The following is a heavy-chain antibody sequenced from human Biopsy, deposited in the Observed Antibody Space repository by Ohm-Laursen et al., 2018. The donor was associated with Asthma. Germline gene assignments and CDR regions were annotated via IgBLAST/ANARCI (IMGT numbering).Heavy chain of an antibody. J-gene: IGHJ2*01. V-gene: IGHV4-39*02. CDR3: ARAVSSSSYWYFDL. Sequence: SDTPSLTCIVSGDAMSTSGSYWGWIRQSPGKGLEWIGSIYYSGRTYYNPSLESRVTIPADTSKNHFSLKVTPVTAADTAVYYCARAVSSSSYWYFDLWGRGDLVTVSS. D-gene: IGHD6-6*01. CDR1: GDAMSTSGSY. CDR2: IYYSGRT.